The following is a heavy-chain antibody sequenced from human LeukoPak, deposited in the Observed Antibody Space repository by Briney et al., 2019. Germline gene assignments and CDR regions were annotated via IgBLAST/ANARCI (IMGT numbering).Heavy chain of an antibody. V-gene: IGHV3-11*01. CDR1: GFTFSDYY. CDR3: ARLHVKFYCSGGSCYPGH. CDR2: IGGGGSTI. Sequence: GGSPRLSCAASGFTFSDYYMSWIRQAPGKGLEWISYIGGGGSTIYYADSVKGRFTISRDNAKNSLYLQMNSLRAEDTAVYYCARLHVKFYCSGGSCYPGHWGQGTLVTVSS. J-gene: IGHJ4*02. D-gene: IGHD2-15*01.